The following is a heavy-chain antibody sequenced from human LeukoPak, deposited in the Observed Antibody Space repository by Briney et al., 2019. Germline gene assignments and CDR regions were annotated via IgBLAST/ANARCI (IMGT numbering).Heavy chain of an antibody. CDR1: GFTFDDYG. J-gene: IGHJ4*02. CDR3: AKDRIQLWSSLDY. D-gene: IGHD5-18*01. Sequence: PGGSLRLSCAASGFTFDDYGMSWVRQAPGKGLEWVSAISGSGGSTYYADSVKGRFTISRDNSKNTLYLQMNSLRAEDTAVYYCAKDRIQLWSSLDYWGQGTLVTVSS. CDR2: ISGSGGST. V-gene: IGHV3-23*01.